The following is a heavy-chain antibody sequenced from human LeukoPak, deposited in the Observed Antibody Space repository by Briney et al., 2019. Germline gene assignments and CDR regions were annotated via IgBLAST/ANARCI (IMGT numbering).Heavy chain of an antibody. CDR3: ARERIAARRNWFDP. D-gene: IGHD6-6*01. V-gene: IGHV4-38-2*02. CDR2: IYHSGST. J-gene: IGHJ5*02. CDR1: GYSISSGYY. Sequence: SETLSLTCTVSGYSISSGYYWGWIRQPPGKGLEWIGSIYHSGSTYYNPSLKSRVTISVDTSKNQFSLKLSSVTAADTAVYHCARERIAARRNWFDPWGQGTLVTVSS.